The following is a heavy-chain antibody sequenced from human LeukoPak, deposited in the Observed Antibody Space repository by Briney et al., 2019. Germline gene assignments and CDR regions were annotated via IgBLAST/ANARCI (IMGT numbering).Heavy chain of an antibody. D-gene: IGHD1-14*01. V-gene: IGHV3-53*01. Sequence: GSLRLSCAASGFTVITNDMTWVRQAPGKGLEWVSVLYSSGNTKYADSVQGRFTISRDNSKNTLYLEMNSLSPDDTAVYYCARGVEPLAANTLAYWGQGTLVTVTS. CDR1: GFTVITND. CDR3: ARGVEPLAANTLAY. J-gene: IGHJ4*02. CDR2: LYSSGNT.